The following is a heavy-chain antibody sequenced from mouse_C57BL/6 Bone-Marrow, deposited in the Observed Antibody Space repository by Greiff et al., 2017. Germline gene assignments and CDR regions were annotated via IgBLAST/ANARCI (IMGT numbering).Heavy chain of an antibody. D-gene: IGHD1-1*01. V-gene: IGHV1-50*01. CDR1: GYTFTSYW. Sequence: VQLQQPGAELVKPGASVKLSCKASGYTFTSYWMQWVKQRPGQGLEWIGEIDPSDSYTNYNQKFKGKATLTVDTSSSTAYMQLSSLTSEDSAVYYCASLYYGSSRWYLDVWGTGTTVTVSS. CDR2: IDPSDSYT. CDR3: ASLYYGSSRWYLDV. J-gene: IGHJ1*03.